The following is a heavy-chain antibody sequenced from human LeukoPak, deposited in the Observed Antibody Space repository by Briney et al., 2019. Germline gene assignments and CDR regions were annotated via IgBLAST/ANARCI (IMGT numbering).Heavy chain of an antibody. CDR2: IYSGGNT. V-gene: IGHV3-66*01. D-gene: IGHD5-18*01. Sequence: GGSLRLSCAASGFTVRSNFMSWVRQAPGQGLEVVSVIYSGGNTYYADSVKGRFTIFRDNSKNTLYLQMNSLRAEDTAMYYCARKYTYGLDWGQGTLVTVSS. CDR3: ARKYTYGLD. CDR1: GFTVRSNF. J-gene: IGHJ4*02.